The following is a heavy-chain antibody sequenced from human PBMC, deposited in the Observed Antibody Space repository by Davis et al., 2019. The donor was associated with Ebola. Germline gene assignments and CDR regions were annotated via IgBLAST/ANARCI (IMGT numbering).Heavy chain of an antibody. CDR2: IWYDGNNK. J-gene: IGHJ4*02. Sequence: PGGSLRLSCAASGFTFSSYGMHWVRQAPGKGLEWVAVIWYDGNNKYYADSVKGRFTISRDNSKNTLYLQMNSLRAEDTAVYYCARDYYDSSGFDYWGQGTLVTVSS. CDR1: GFTFSSYG. V-gene: IGHV3-33*01. CDR3: ARDYYDSSGFDY. D-gene: IGHD3-22*01.